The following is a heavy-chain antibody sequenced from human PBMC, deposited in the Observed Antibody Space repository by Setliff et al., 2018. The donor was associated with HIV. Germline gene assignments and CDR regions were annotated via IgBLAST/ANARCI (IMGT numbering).Heavy chain of an antibody. V-gene: IGHV4-31*03. CDR1: GGSISTGGYY. CDR2: IYNSGGT. CDR3: ARASRWGSIPFDY. J-gene: IGHJ4*02. Sequence: SETLSLTCTVSGGSISTGGYYWSWIRQHPGKGLEWIGYIYNSGGTYYNPSLKSRITVSIDTSKNQFSLKLNSVTAADTAVYFCARASRWGSIPFDYWGQGTLVTV. D-gene: IGHD2-21*01.